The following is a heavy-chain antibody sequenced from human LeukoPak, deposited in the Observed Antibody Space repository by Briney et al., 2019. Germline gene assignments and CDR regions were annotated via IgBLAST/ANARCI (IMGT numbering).Heavy chain of an antibody. CDR2: ITATSSYI. D-gene: IGHD1-26*01. J-gene: IGHJ4*02. CDR3: ARDGSYYGGYYFDY. V-gene: IGHV3-21*01. CDR1: GFTFRSYT. Sequence: PGGSLRLSCAASGFTFRSYTMNWVRQAPGKGLEWVSSITATSSYIYYADSLKGLFTVSRDDAKDSLYLQMHSLRAEDTAVYFCARDGSYYGGYYFDYWGQGTLVTVSS.